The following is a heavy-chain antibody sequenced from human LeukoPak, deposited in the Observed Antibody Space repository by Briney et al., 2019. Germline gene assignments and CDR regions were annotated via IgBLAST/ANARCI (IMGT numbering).Heavy chain of an antibody. Sequence: SETLSLTCTVSGGSISSYYWSWIRQPPGKGLEWIAYLFYSGSTDYNPSLESRVTISVDTSKNQFSLKLRSVPATDTAVYYCATVAVIRGVTYFDYWGQGTLVTVSS. V-gene: IGHV4-59*01. J-gene: IGHJ4*02. CDR1: GGSISSYY. D-gene: IGHD3-10*01. CDR3: ATVAVIRGVTYFDY. CDR2: LFYSGST.